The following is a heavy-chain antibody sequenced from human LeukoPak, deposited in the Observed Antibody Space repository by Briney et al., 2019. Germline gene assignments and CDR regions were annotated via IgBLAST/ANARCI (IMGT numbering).Heavy chain of an antibody. CDR1: GGSISSYY. V-gene: IGHV4-4*07. D-gene: IGHD6-19*01. CDR2: IYTSGST. Sequence: PSETLSLTCTVSGGSISSYYWSWIRQPAGKGLEWIGRIYTSGSTNCNPSLKSRVTMSVDTSKNQFSLKLSSVTAADTAVYYCARERIAVAGGNYYYYYGMDVWGQGTTVTVSS. J-gene: IGHJ6*02. CDR3: ARERIAVAGGNYYYYYGMDV.